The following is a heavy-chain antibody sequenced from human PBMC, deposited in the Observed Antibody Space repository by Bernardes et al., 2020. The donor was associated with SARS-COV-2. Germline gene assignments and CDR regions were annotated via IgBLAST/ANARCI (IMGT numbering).Heavy chain of an antibody. V-gene: IGHV3-74*03. CDR2: IRHDGSDI. J-gene: IGHJ4*02. CDR3: ATRDWFDF. CDR1: GFSFSGHW. D-gene: IGHD2-21*02. Sequence: GSLRLSCVVSGFSFSGHWMHWVRQAPGKGLVWVSRIRHDGSDITYADSVEGRFIVSRDNAKNTLYLQMNSLRVEDTAVYYCATRDWFDFWGQGTLVTVSS.